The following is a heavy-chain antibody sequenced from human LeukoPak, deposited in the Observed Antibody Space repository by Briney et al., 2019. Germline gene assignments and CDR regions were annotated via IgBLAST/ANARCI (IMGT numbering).Heavy chain of an antibody. V-gene: IGHV3-21*01. CDR3: ARDNRGWQGIAARPKRSDYYYMDV. J-gene: IGHJ6*03. D-gene: IGHD6-6*01. Sequence: GGSLRLSCVASGFTFITYSMNWVRQAPGKELEWVSSISSSSDYIYYADSVKGRFTISRDNAKNSLYLQMNSLRAEDTAVYYCARDNRGWQGIAARPKRSDYYYMDVWGKGTTVTVSS. CDR1: GFTFITYS. CDR2: ISSSSDYI.